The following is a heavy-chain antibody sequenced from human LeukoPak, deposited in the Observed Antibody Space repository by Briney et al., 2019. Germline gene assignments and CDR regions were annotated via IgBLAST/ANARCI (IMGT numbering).Heavy chain of an antibody. CDR1: GGSFSGYY. D-gene: IGHD3-10*01. CDR3: ARPFTMVENYFDY. Sequence: SETLSLTCAVYGGSFSGYYWSWIRQPPGKGLQWIGEINHSGSTNHNPSLKSRVTISVDTSKNQFSLKLSSVTAADTAVYYCARPFTMVENYFDYWGQGTLVTVSS. J-gene: IGHJ4*02. CDR2: INHSGST. V-gene: IGHV4-34*01.